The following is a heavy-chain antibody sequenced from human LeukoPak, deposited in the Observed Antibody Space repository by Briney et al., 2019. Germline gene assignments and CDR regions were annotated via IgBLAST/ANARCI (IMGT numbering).Heavy chain of an antibody. J-gene: IGHJ4*02. Sequence: RGSLRLSCAASGFTFSNYAMSWVRQAPGKGLEWVSTISGSDGSTYYADSVKGRFTISRDNSKNTLYLQMNSLRVEDTAIYYCAKGRGYCTGGSCYSDYWGQGTLVTVSS. CDR3: AKGRGYCTGGSCYSDY. CDR2: ISGSDGST. CDR1: GFTFSNYA. D-gene: IGHD2-15*01. V-gene: IGHV3-23*01.